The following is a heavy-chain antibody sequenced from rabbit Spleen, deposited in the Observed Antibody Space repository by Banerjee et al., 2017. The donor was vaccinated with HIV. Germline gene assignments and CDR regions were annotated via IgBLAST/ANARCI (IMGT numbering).Heavy chain of an antibody. V-gene: IGHV1S45*01. Sequence: QEQLEESGGGLVQPGGSLKLSCKASGFDFTNYGVSWVRQAPGKGLEWIGCIYTGSTGSTYYATWAKGRFTCSKTSSTTVTLQMTSLTAADTATYFCVRNSGWFDGNLWGPGTLVTVS. J-gene: IGHJ4*01. CDR3: VRNSGWFDGNL. D-gene: IGHD4-1*01. CDR1: GFDFTNYG. CDR2: IYTGSTGST.